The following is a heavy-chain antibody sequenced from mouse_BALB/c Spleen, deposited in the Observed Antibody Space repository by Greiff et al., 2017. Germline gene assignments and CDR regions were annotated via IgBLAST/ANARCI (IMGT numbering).Heavy chain of an antibody. CDR1: GFSLTSYG. CDR2: IWAGGST. J-gene: IGHJ2*01. Sequence: VQRVESGPGLVAPSQSLSITCTVSGFSLTSYGVHWVRQPPGKGLEWLGVIWAGGSTNYNSALMSRLSISKDNSKSQVFLKMNSLQTDDTAMYYCARRSPYGYLDYWGQGTTLTVSS. V-gene: IGHV2-9*02. D-gene: IGHD1-1*01. CDR3: ARRSPYGYLDY.